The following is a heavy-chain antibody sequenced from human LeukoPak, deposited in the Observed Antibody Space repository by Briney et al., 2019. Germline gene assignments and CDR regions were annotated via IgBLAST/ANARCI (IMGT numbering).Heavy chain of an antibody. J-gene: IGHJ4*02. CDR2: IYYSGST. CDR3: ARFSYSSSWYLHY. Sequence: SETLSLTCTVSGGSISNYYWSWIRQPPGKGLEYIGCIYYSGSTNYNPSLKSRVTISVDTSKNQFSLKLSSVTAADTAVYYCARFSYSSSWYLHYWGQGTLVTVSS. D-gene: IGHD6-13*01. CDR1: GGSISNYY. V-gene: IGHV4-59*01.